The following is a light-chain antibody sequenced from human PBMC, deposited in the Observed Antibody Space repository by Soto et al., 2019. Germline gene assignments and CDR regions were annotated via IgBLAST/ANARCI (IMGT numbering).Light chain of an antibody. CDR3: CSYAGRSTVI. V-gene: IGLV1-44*01. Sequence: QSVLTQPPSASGTPGQRVTISCSGSSSNIGSNTVDWYQQLPGTAPKLLIYTNNQRPSGVPDRFSGSKSGTSASLAISGLQSEDEADYHCCSYAGRSTVICGGGTKLTVL. J-gene: IGLJ2*01. CDR2: TNN. CDR1: SSNIGSNT.